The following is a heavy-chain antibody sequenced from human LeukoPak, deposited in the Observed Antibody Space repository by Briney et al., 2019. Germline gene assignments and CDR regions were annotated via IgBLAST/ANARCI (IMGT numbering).Heavy chain of an antibody. V-gene: IGHV1-3*01. CDR2: INAGSGNT. Sequence: GASVKVSCKASGYTFTTYAMHWVRQAPGQRLEWMGWINAGSGNTKYSQKFQGRVTITRDTSASTAYMELSSLRSEDSAVYYCARGSSGRPYYFDFWGQGTLVTVSS. J-gene: IGHJ4*02. CDR3: ARGSSGRPYYFDF. D-gene: IGHD6-19*01. CDR1: GYTFTTYA.